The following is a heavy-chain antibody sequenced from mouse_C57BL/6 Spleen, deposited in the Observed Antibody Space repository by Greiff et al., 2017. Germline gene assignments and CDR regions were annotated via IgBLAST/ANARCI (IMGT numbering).Heavy chain of an antibody. J-gene: IGHJ2*01. CDR2: IDPSDSYT. CDR3: ARFTTAYFYY. D-gene: IGHD1-2*01. V-gene: IGHV1-69*01. CDR1: GYTFTSYW. Sequence: VQLQQPGAELVMPGASVKLSCKASGYTFTSYWMHWVKQRPGQGLEWIGEIDPSDSYTNYNQKFKGKSTLTVDKSSSTAYMQLSSLTSEDSAVYYCARFTTAYFYYWGQSTTLTVSS.